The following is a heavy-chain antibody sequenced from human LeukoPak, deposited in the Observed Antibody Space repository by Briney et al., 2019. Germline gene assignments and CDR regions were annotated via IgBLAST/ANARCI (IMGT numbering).Heavy chain of an antibody. J-gene: IGHJ5*02. Sequence: GASVKVSCKASGYTFSNYYIHWVRQAPGQGLEWMGIIGGSTNYAQKFQGRVTMTRDTSISTAYMELSRLRSDDTAVYYCARVKYYYGSGRSRNWFDPWGQGTLVTVSS. V-gene: IGHV1-2*02. CDR3: ARVKYYYGSGRSRNWFDP. D-gene: IGHD3-10*01. CDR1: GYTFSNYY. CDR2: IGGST.